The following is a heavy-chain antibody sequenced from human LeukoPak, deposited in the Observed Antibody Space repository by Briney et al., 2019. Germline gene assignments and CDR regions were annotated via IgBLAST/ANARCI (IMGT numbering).Heavy chain of an antibody. Sequence: ASVKVSCKASGYTFTSYYMHWVRQAPGQGLEWMGIINPSGGSTSYAQKFQGRVTMTRDTSTSTVYMELSNLRSEDTAVYYCARGRGVHTPYNWFDPWGQGTLVTVSS. J-gene: IGHJ5*02. V-gene: IGHV1-46*01. CDR3: ARGRGVHTPYNWFDP. CDR2: INPSGGST. D-gene: IGHD3-10*01. CDR1: GYTFTSYY.